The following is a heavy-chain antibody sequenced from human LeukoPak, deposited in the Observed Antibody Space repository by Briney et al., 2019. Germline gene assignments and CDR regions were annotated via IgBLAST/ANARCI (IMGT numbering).Heavy chain of an antibody. CDR3: ARDHSTVLFDY. J-gene: IGHJ4*02. Sequence: GGSLRLSCAASGFTFSSYAMSWVRQAPGMGLEWVSVISGSGGTTYKADSVKGRFTISRDNSKNTLYLQMNSLRAEDTAVYYCARDHSTVLFDYWGQGTLVTVSS. D-gene: IGHD2/OR15-2a*01. CDR2: ISGSGGTT. V-gene: IGHV3-23*01. CDR1: GFTFSSYA.